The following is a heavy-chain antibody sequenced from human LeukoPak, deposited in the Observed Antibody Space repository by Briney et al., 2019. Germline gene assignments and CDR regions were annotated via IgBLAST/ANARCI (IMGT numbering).Heavy chain of an antibody. D-gene: IGHD1-26*01. V-gene: IGHV4-34*01. CDR1: GGSFSGYY. Sequence: NPSETLSLTCAVYGGSFSGYYWSWIRQPPGKGLEWIGEINHSGSTNYNPSLKSRVTISVDTSKNQFSLKLSSVTAADTAVYYCASFIFDSLGSYYFDYWGQGTLVTVSS. CDR2: INHSGST. CDR3: ASFIFDSLGSYYFDY. J-gene: IGHJ4*02.